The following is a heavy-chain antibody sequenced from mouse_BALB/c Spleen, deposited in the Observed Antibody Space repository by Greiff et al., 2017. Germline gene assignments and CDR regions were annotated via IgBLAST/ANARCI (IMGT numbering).Heavy chain of an antibody. CDR1: GYTFTDYY. D-gene: IGHD1-1*02. V-gene: IGHV1-77*01. CDR3: ARLWPY. Sequence: QVHVKQSGAELARPGASVKLSCKASGYTFTDYYINWVKQRTGQGLEWIGEIYPGSGNTYYNEKFKGKATLTADKSSSTAYMQLSSLTSEDSAVYFCARLWPYWGQGTLVTVSA. J-gene: IGHJ3*01. CDR2: IYPGSGNT.